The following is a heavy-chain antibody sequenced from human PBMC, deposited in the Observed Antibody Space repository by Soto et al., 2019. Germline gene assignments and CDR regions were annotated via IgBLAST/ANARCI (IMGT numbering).Heavy chain of an antibody. CDR3: AGGTVTTPSYYYYYGMDV. D-gene: IGHD4-4*01. Sequence: SVKVSCKASGGTFSSYAISWVRQAPGQGLEWVGGIIPIFGTANYAQKFQGRVTITADESTSTAYMELSSLRSEDTAVYYCAGGTVTTPSYYYYYGMDVWGQGTTVTVSS. CDR1: GGTFSSYA. V-gene: IGHV1-69*13. CDR2: IIPIFGTA. J-gene: IGHJ6*02.